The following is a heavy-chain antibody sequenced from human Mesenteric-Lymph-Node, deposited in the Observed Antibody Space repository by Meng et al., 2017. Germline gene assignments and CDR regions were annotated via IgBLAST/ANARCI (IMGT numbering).Heavy chain of an antibody. CDR1: GGSFSDYY. CDR3: ARGPTEHSFDY. CDR2: INHGGST. J-gene: IGHJ4*02. D-gene: IGHD3-3*02. Sequence: VQLPQWGAGLLKPSETLSLTCAVYGGSFSDYYWSWIRRPPGKGLEWIGEINHGGSTNYNPSLKSRVTISVDTSKNQLSLRLSSMTAADTAVYYCARGPTEHSFDYWGQGTLVTVSS. V-gene: IGHV4-34*01.